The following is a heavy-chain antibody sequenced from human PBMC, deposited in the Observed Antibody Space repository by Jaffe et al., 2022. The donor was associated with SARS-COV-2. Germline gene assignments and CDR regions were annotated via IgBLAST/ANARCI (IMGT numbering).Heavy chain of an antibody. CDR1: GFTFSNYA. CDR2: LSGDAGRT. CDR3: AKRGEYMAVAGAYYFDY. J-gene: IGHJ4*02. D-gene: IGHD6-19*01. Sequence: EVQLLESGGGLVQPGGSLRLSCAASGFTFSNYAMTWVRQAPGKGLEWVLALSGDAGRTYYADSVKGRFTVSRDNSKNTLYLQMNSLRAEDTAVYYCAKRGEYMAVAGAYYFDYWGQGTLVTVSS. V-gene: IGHV3-23*01.